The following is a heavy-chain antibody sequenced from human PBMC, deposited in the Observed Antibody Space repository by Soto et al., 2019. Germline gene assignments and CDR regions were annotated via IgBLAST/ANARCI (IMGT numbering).Heavy chain of an antibody. D-gene: IGHD6-6*01. V-gene: IGHV1-8*01. CDR1: GYTFTSDD. Sequence: QVQLVQSGAEVKKPGASVKVSCKASGYTFTSDDINWVRQATGQGIEWMGWMNPNSGNTGYAQKFQGRVTMTRNTYISTAYMELISLRYVDTAVYYCARRGLSRSATFRYHYYGMDVWGQGTTVTVSS. J-gene: IGHJ6*02. CDR3: ARRGLSRSATFRYHYYGMDV. CDR2: MNPNSGNT.